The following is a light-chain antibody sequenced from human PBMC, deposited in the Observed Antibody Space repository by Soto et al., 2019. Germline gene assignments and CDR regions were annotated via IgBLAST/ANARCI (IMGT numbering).Light chain of an antibody. CDR3: AAWHDSLNGFYV. Sequence: QSVLTQSPSASGTPGQRVTISCSGSGSNIGSSTVNWYQQLPGTAPKLLIYSNNQRPSGVPDRFSGSKSATSASLAISGLQSEDEADYYCAAWHDSLNGFYVFGTGTQLTVL. J-gene: IGLJ1*01. CDR2: SNN. CDR1: GSNIGSST. V-gene: IGLV1-44*01.